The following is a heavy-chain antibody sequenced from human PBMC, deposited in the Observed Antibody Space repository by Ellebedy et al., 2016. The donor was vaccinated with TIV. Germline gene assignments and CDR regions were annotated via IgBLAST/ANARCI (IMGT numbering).Heavy chain of an antibody. Sequence: GESLKISXKGSGYSFTSYWIGWVRQMPGKGLEWMGIIYPGDSDTRYSPSFQGQVTISADKSISTAYLQWSSLKASDTAMYYCARHGRLRGYSGYEIPNWGQGTLVTVSS. CDR1: GYSFTSYW. CDR3: ARHGRLRGYSGYEIPN. CDR2: IYPGDSDT. V-gene: IGHV5-51*01. J-gene: IGHJ4*02. D-gene: IGHD5-12*01.